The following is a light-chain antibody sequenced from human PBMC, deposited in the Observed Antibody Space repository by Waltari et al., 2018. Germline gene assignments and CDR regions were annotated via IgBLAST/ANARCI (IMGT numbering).Light chain of an antibody. Sequence: QSALTQPRSVSGSPGQSVAISCTGTSSDVGGYNYASWYQRHPGTAPKLMVYDGTERPSGVPVRFSGSKSGNTASLTVSGLQAADEADYYCCSFGAGDAYVFGTGTKVSVL. J-gene: IGLJ1*01. CDR2: DGT. CDR3: CSFGAGDAYV. CDR1: SSDVGGYNY. V-gene: IGLV2-11*01.